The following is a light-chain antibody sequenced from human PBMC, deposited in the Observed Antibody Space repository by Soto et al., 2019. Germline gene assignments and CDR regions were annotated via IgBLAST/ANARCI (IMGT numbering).Light chain of an antibody. CDR1: ASNVGTQF. CDR3: GTWDTGLSTGV. J-gene: IGLJ2*01. Sequence: QSVLTQPPSVSAAPGQRVTISCSGSASNVGTQFVSWYQQRPGAAPKLLIYDNAKRPSEIPDRFSGSKSDTSATLTITGVQTGDEADYYCGTWDTGLSTGVFGGGTKLPS. CDR2: DNA. V-gene: IGLV1-51*01.